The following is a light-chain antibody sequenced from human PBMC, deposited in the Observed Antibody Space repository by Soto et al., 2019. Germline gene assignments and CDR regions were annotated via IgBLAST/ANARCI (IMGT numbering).Light chain of an antibody. CDR2: GAS. V-gene: IGKV3-15*01. CDR3: QQYRSWPRT. CDR1: QSVAIN. Sequence: VLTQSPATLSVSPGERVTVSCRASQSVAINLAWYQQKPGQAPRLLIYGASTRATDMPGRFSGRGAGAEFTLTISSLQSEDFAVYYCQQYRSWPRTFGQGTKVDI. J-gene: IGKJ1*01.